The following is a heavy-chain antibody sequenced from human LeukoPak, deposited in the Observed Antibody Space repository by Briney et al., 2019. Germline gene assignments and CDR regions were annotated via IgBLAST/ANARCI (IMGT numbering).Heavy chain of an antibody. V-gene: IGHV3-7*01. CDR3: ARDGFGGYLDL. Sequence: GGSLRLSCAASGFAFSSCWLRGVRQAPGKGVEWVANIKQGGRDKYYVDSVEGRFTISRDNAQNSLYLQLNSLRAEDTAVYYCARDGFGGYLDLWGQGTLVIVSS. CDR2: IKQGGRDK. CDR1: GFAFSSCW. J-gene: IGHJ5*02. D-gene: IGHD3-10*01.